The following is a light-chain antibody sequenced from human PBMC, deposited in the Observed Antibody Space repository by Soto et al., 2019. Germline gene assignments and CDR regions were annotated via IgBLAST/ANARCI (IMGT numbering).Light chain of an antibody. J-gene: IGKJ1*01. Sequence: DIQMTQSPSSLSASVGDRVTISCRASQDIRSDLNWYQQKPGKAPKXMIYKASTLKSGVPSRFSGSGSGTECTLTISSLQPDDVATYYCQHYNSYSEALGQGTKVDIK. CDR1: QDIRSD. CDR3: QHYNSYSEA. V-gene: IGKV1-5*03. CDR2: KAS.